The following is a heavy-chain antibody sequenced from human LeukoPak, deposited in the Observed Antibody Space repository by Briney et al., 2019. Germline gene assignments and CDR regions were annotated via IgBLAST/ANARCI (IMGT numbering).Heavy chain of an antibody. CDR2: INPNSGDN. J-gene: IGHJ3*02. CDR1: GYSFTGNY. D-gene: IGHD3-9*01. Sequence: ASVKVSCKASGYSFTGNYMHEVRQPPAQGLEWMGWINPNSGDNNCAQTFQGRVTMTRDTSISTVYMELRRLRSDDTAVYYCARVGEADILTGYCWDVSWNDFDIWGQGTMVTVSS. CDR3: ARVGEADILTGYCWDVSWNDFDI. V-gene: IGHV1-2*02.